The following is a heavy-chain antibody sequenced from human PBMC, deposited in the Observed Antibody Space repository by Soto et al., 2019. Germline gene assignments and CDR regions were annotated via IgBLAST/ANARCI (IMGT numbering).Heavy chain of an antibody. D-gene: IGHD4-17*01. Sequence: QVQLVQSGAEVKKPGASMRVPCKTSGYRFNAYYIFWVRQAPGQGLEWMGWINPNSGGTHYAQKFQGRVTMTSDTSVTSAYMELTRLTSVDTALYYCARLDYGDYRVDYWGQGTLVNVSS. V-gene: IGHV1-2*02. CDR1: GYRFNAYY. CDR2: INPNSGGT. CDR3: ARLDYGDYRVDY. J-gene: IGHJ4*02.